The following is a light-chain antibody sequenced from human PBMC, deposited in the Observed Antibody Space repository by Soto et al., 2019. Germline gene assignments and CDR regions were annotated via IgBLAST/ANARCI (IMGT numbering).Light chain of an antibody. CDR3: QQYDNLPYT. Sequence: DIQMTQSPSSLSASVGDRVTITCQASQDISNYLNWYQQKPGKAPKLLIYDASNLETGVPSRFSGSGSGTDFKFTISSLQPEDIATYYCQQYDNLPYTFGHGTKLEIK. CDR1: QDISNY. J-gene: IGKJ2*01. V-gene: IGKV1-33*01. CDR2: DAS.